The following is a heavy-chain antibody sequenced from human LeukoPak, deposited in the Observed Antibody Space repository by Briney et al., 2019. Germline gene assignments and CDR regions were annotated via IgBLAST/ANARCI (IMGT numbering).Heavy chain of an antibody. V-gene: IGHV4-59*11. Sequence: SETLSLTCSVSGGSITSHFWSWLRQPPGKGLEWIGYIHYSGSTNYNPSLKSRTTISPDTSKNQLFLKLNSVTAADTAVYYCARLVWLGESPGSWFDSWGQGTLVSVSS. CDR1: GGSITSHF. CDR3: ARLVWLGESPGSWFDS. J-gene: IGHJ5*01. D-gene: IGHD3-10*01. CDR2: IHYSGST.